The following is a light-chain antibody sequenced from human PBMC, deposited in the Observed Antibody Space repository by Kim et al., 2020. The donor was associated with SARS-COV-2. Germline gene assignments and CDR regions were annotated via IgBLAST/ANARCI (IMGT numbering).Light chain of an antibody. V-gene: IGKV1-5*03. CDR1: QSISSW. CDR2: AAS. CDR3: QQYNTYST. Sequence: DIQMTQSPSTLSASVGDRVTITCRASQSISSWLAWYQQKPGKAPNLLIYAASSLQSGVPSRFSGSGSGTDFTLTISSLQPDDFATYYCQQYNTYSTFGQGTKVDIK. J-gene: IGKJ1*01.